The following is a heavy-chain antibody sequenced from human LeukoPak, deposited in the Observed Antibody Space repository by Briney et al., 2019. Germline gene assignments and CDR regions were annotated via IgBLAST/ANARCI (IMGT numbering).Heavy chain of an antibody. Sequence: ASVKVSCKASGYTFTGHYMHWVRQAPGQGLEWMGWINPNSGDTNYAQKFQGRVTMTRATSISTAYMELSRLSFDDTAVYYCAREAVIRGIIITNFDYWGQGTLVTVFS. CDR2: INPNSGDT. J-gene: IGHJ4*02. V-gene: IGHV1-2*02. CDR1: GYTFTGHY. CDR3: AREAVIRGIIITNFDY. D-gene: IGHD3-10*01.